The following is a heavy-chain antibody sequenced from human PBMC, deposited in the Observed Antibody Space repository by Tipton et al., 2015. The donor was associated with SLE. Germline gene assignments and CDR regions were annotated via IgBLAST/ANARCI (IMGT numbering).Heavy chain of an antibody. J-gene: IGHJ4*02. CDR2: INHRGST. CDR3: AGCGGGSCYAY. D-gene: IGHD2-15*01. Sequence: TLSLTCAVYGGSFSGYYWSWIRQPPGKGLEWIGEINHRGSTNYNPSLKGRVTISVDRSKKQFSLKLRSVTAADTAVYYCAGCGGGSCYAYWGRGTPVTVSS. CDR1: GGSFSGYY. V-gene: IGHV4-34*01.